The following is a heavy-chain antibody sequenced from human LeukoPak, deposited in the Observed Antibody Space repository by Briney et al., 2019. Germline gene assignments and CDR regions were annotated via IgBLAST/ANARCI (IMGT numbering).Heavy chain of an antibody. CDR3: TTDRWYSADH. V-gene: IGHV3-7*03. CDR2: IEKNGSGK. D-gene: IGHD2-15*01. J-gene: IGHJ5*02. Sequence: GGSLRLSCTVSGFIFSDSWMAWIRQAPGKGLEWVAIIEKNGSGKNYVDSVKGRFIISRDNAKNSLFLQMDSLKVEDTAIYYCTTDRWYSADHWGQGTLVTVSS. CDR1: GFIFSDSW.